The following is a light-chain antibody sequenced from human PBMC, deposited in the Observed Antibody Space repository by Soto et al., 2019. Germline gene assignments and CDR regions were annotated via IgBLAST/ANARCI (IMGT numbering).Light chain of an antibody. CDR3: MQALQTPPT. J-gene: IGKJ2*01. CDR2: LGS. Sequence: DIVVTQSPLSLPVTPGEPASISCRSSQSLLYSNGYNYLDWYLQKPGQSPQLLIYLGSNRASGVPDRFSGNGSGQEFTLKISRVEAEDVGVYYCMQALQTPPTFGQGTKLEIK. V-gene: IGKV2-28*01. CDR1: QSLLYSNGYNY.